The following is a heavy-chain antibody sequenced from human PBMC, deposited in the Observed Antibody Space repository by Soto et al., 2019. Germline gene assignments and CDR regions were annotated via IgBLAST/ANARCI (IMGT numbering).Heavy chain of an antibody. CDR1: GGSISSGVYY. D-gene: IGHD3-22*01. CDR2: IYYSGST. Sequence: QVQLQESGPGLVKPSQTLSLTCTVSGGSISSGVYYWSWIRQPPGKGLEWIGYIYYSGSTYYNPSLESRVTIAVDTSKNQFSLKLSSVTAADTAVYYCARLLPSYDSSGTIYYYYGMDVWGQGTTVTVSS. J-gene: IGHJ6*02. V-gene: IGHV4-30-4*01. CDR3: ARLLPSYDSSGTIYYYYGMDV.